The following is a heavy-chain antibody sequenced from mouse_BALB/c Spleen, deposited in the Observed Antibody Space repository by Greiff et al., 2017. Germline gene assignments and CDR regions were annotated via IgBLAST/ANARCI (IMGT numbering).Heavy chain of an antibody. CDR3: TRDRIFDY. J-gene: IGHJ2*01. Sequence: EVKLVESGGGLVKPGGSLKLSCAASGFTFSSYTMSWVRQTPEKRLEWVATISSGGSYTYYPDSVKGRFTISRDNAKNTLYLQMSSLKSEDTAMYYCTRDRIFDYWGQGTTLTVSS. CDR1: GFTFSSYT. CDR2: ISSGGSYT. V-gene: IGHV5-6-4*01.